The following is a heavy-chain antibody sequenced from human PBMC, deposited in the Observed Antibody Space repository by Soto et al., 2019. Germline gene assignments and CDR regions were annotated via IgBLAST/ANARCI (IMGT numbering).Heavy chain of an antibody. CDR1: GFTFSSYG. CDR2: ISYDGSNK. CDR3: AKDPHPGLWFGEFFDY. J-gene: IGHJ4*02. V-gene: IGHV3-30*18. Sequence: LRLSCAASGFTFSSYGMHWVRQAPGKGLEWVAVISYDGSNKYYADSVKGRFTISRDNSKNTLYLQMNSLRAEDTAVYYCAKDPHPGLWFGEFFDYWGQGTLVTVSS. D-gene: IGHD3-10*01.